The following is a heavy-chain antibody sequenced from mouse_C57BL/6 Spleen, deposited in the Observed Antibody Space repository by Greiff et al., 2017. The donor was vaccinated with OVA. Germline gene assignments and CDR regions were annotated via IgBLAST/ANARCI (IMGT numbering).Heavy chain of an antibody. J-gene: IGHJ2*01. CDR2: IRNKANGYTT. Sequence: DVKLVESGGGLVQPGGSLSLSCAASGFTFTDYYMSWVRQPPGKALEWLGFIRNKANGYTTEYSASVKGRFTISRDNSQSILYLQMNALRAEDSATYYCARYIGTTVGTYFDYWGQGTTLTVSS. CDR1: GFTFTDYY. CDR3: ARYIGTTVGTYFDY. D-gene: IGHD1-1*01. V-gene: IGHV7-3*01.